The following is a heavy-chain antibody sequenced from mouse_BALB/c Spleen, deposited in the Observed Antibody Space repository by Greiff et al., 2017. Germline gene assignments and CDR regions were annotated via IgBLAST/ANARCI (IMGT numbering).Heavy chain of an antibody. CDR1: GFTFSSYA. V-gene: IGHV5-9-1*01. CDR2: ISSGGSYT. Sequence: DVMLVESGGGLVKPGGSLKLSCAASGFTFSSYAMSWVRQTPEKRLEWVATISSGGSYTYYPDSVKGRFTISRDNAKNTLYLQMSSLRSEDTAMYYCASGITTAFMDYWGQGTSVTVSS. D-gene: IGHD1-2*01. CDR3: ASGITTAFMDY. J-gene: IGHJ4*01.